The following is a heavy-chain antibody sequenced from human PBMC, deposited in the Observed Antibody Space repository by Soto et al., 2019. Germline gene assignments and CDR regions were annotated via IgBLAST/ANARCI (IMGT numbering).Heavy chain of an antibody. J-gene: IGHJ6*03. CDR1: GFTFSSYA. V-gene: IGHV3-23*01. CDR3: AKALSGYDGDLDYYYYMDV. D-gene: IGHD5-12*01. CDR2: ISGSGGST. Sequence: GGSLRLSCAASGFTFSSYAMSWVRQAPGKGLEWVSAISGSGGSTYYADSVKGRFTISRDNSKNTLYLQMNSLRAEDTAVYYCAKALSGYDGDLDYYYYMDVWGKGTTVTVSS.